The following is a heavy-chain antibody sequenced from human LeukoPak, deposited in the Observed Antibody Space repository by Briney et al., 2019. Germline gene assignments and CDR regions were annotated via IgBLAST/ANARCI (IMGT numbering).Heavy chain of an antibody. CDR3: ATELSGWYIG. J-gene: IGHJ4*02. V-gene: IGHV1-18*01. Sequence: GASVKVSCKASGYTFTSYGISWVRQAPGQGLEWMGWISGYNGNTNYVQKLQGRVTLTTDTSTSTAYMELRSLRSDDTAVYYCATELSGWYIGWGQGTLVTVSS. D-gene: IGHD6-19*01. CDR1: GYTFTSYG. CDR2: ISGYNGNT.